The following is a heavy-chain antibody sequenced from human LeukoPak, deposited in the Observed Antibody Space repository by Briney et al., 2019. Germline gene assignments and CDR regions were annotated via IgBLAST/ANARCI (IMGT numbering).Heavy chain of an antibody. CDR2: ISNSSSYI. CDR3: ASLYDSSGYYYDRYFDY. V-gene: IGHV3-21*01. D-gene: IGHD3-22*01. CDR1: GFTFSSYS. Sequence: GGSLRLSCAASGFTFSSYSMNWVRQAPGKGLEWVSSISNSSSYIYYADSVKGRFTISRDNSKNSLYLQMNSLRAEDTAVYYCASLYDSSGYYYDRYFDYWGQGTLVTVSS. J-gene: IGHJ4*02.